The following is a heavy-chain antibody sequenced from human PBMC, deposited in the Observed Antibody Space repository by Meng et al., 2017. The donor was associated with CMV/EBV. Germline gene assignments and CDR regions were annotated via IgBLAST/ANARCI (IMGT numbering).Heavy chain of an antibody. CDR1: GGTFSSYA. D-gene: IGHD2-2*03. J-gene: IGHJ6*02. CDR2: IIPIFGTA. Sequence: SVKVSCKASGGTFSSYAISWVRQAPGQGLEWMGGIIPIFGTANYAQKFQGRVTMTTDTSTSTAYMELRSLRSDDTAMYYCARDGHLDQNYYGMDVWGQGTTVTVS. V-gene: IGHV1-69*05. CDR3: ARDGHLDQNYYGMDV.